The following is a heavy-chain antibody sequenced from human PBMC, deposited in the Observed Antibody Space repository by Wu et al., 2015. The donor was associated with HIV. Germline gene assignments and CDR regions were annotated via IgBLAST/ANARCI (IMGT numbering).Heavy chain of an antibody. CDR2: LNPNYGTT. V-gene: IGHV1-2*02. Sequence: QVQLVQSGAEVKKPGASVKVSCKASGYTFTTYYMQWVRQAPGQGLEWMGWLNPNYGTTNYAQKFEGRVTFTRDRSTNTAYMELSRLRSEDTAVYYCARALDLRRNNRWYHPIDYWGQGTPVAVSS. CDR3: ARALDLRRNNRWYHPIDY. CDR1: GYTFTTYY. D-gene: IGHD6-13*01. J-gene: IGHJ4*02.